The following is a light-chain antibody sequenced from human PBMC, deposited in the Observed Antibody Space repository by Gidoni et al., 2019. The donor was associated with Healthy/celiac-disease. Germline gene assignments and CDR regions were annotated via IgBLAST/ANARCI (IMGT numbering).Light chain of an antibody. CDR2: GAS. J-gene: IGKJ5*01. CDR1: QSVSSSY. Sequence: EIVLTQSQGTLSLSPGERATLSCRASQSVSSSYLAWYQQKPGQAPRLIIYGASSRATGIPDRFSGSGSGTDFTLTISRLEPEDFAVYYWQQYGSSPPTFGQGTRLEIK. CDR3: QQYGSSPPT. V-gene: IGKV3-20*01.